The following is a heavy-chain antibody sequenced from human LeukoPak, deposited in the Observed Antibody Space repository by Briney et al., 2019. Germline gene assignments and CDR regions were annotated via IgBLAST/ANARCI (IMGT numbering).Heavy chain of an antibody. CDR3: ARPRSGDRYTFDY. CDR1: AASFRNYY. J-gene: IGHJ4*02. V-gene: IGHV4-4*09. CDR2: SGTSGST. Sequence: PSETLALTCAVSAASFRNYYWSWIRQAPGKGLEWIGYSGTSGSTNYNPSLQSRVSISLDTSKNRFSLNLNFVTAADTAVYYCARPRSGDRYTFDYWGQGALVTVSS. D-gene: IGHD2-15*01.